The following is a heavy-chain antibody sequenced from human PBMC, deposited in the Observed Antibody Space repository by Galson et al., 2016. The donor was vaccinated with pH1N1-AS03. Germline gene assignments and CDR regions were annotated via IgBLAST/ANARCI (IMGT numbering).Heavy chain of an antibody. V-gene: IGHV1-2*04. CDR2: INPNNDGT. CDR3: AREGGERANYGDYYAFDI. CDR1: GYTFTGYY. D-gene: IGHD4-17*01. Sequence: SVKVSCKASGYTFTGYYMHWVRQAPGQGLEWMGWINPNNDGTTYAQKFQGWITMTRDTSISTVYMELSRLTSDDTAVYYCAREGGERANYGDYYAFDIWGQGTVVTISS. J-gene: IGHJ3*02.